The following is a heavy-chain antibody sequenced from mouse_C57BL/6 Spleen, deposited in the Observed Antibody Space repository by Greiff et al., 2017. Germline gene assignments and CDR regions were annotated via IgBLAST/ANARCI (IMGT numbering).Heavy chain of an antibody. CDR1: GYTFTSYW. Sequence: QVQLQQPGAELVKPGASMKMSCKASGYTFTSYWITWVKQRPGQGLEWIGDIYPGSGSTNYNEKFKSKATLTVDTSSSTAYMQLSSLTSEDSAVYYCASRLLSYAMDYWGQGTSVTVAS. CDR2: IYPGSGST. J-gene: IGHJ4*01. D-gene: IGHD2-1*01. V-gene: IGHV1-55*01. CDR3: ASRLLSYAMDY.